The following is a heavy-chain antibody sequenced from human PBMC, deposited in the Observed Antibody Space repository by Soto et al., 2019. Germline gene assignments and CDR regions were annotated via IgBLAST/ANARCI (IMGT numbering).Heavy chain of an antibody. CDR2: IIPIFGTP. J-gene: IGHJ6*02. Sequence: QVQLVQSGAEVKKPGSSVTVSCKASGGTFSSYAISWVRQAPGQGLEWMGGIIPIFGTPRYAENFQGRVTITADTSTSAASMELSSMTPEDTAIYYGAGSVAARPNFWSYYSMDVWCHGTTFAGSS. V-gene: IGHV1-69*06. CDR1: GGTFSSYA. CDR3: AGSVAARPNFWSYYSMDV. D-gene: IGHD6-6*01.